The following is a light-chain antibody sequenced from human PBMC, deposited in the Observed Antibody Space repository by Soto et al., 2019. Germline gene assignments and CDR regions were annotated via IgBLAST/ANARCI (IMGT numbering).Light chain of an antibody. Sequence: ETVLTQSPGTLSLSPGERATLSCRASQSVSSRYLAWYQQKPGQAPRLLIYGASNRATGIPDRFSGSGSGTEFTLTISRLEPEDFAVYYCQQYITSPPIYTFGQGTKLEIK. CDR2: GAS. V-gene: IGKV3-20*01. CDR3: QQYITSPPIYT. J-gene: IGKJ2*01. CDR1: QSVSSRY.